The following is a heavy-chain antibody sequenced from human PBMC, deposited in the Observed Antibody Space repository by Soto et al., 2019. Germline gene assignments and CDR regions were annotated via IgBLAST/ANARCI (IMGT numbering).Heavy chain of an antibody. CDR2: ISGNGGYT. CDR3: AKGKANTIFGVDTLFDY. V-gene: IGHV3-23*01. Sequence: EVQLLESGGGLPKPGGPLRLSCEASGFAFSNYAMSWARQAPGKGLEGVSTISGNGGYTYYADSVKGRFTISRDKSNTLYLQMNSLRAEDTALYYCAKGKANTIFGVDTLFDYWGQGTLVTVSS. CDR1: GFAFSNYA. J-gene: IGHJ4*02. D-gene: IGHD3-3*01.